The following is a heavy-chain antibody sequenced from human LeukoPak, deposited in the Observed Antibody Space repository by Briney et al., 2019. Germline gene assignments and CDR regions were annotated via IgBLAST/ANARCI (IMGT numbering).Heavy chain of an antibody. CDR1: GFTFTSSA. D-gene: IGHD5-24*01. CDR2: IVVGSGNT. J-gene: IGHJ4*02. Sequence: GASAKVSRKASGFTFTSSAMQWVRQARRQRRAGIGWIVVGSGNTNYAQKFQQRVTITRDMSTSTAYMELSSLRSEDTAVYYCAADKGDGYNKPYYWGQGTLVTVSS. V-gene: IGHV1-58*02. CDR3: AADKGDGYNKPYY.